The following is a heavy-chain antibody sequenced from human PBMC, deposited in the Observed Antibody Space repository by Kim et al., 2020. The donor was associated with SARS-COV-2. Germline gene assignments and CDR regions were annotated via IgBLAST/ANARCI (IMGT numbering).Heavy chain of an antibody. CDR3: ARALSGWGDGFDP. Sequence: GGSLRLSCAASGFTVTSNYMSWVRQAPGKGLEWVSVIYSGGNTYYADSVKGRFTISRHNSKNTLYLQMNNLRAEDTAVYYCARALSGWGDGFDPWGQGTLVTVSS. J-gene: IGHJ5*02. D-gene: IGHD6-19*01. CDR1: GFTVTSNY. CDR2: IYSGGNT. V-gene: IGHV3-53*04.